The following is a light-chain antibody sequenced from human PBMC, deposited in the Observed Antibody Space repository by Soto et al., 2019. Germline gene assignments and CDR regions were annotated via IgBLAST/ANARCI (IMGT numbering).Light chain of an antibody. CDR3: XHSFTTPWT. CDR2: AAS. CDR1: QSISTY. V-gene: IGKV1-39*01. Sequence: DIQMTQSPSSLSASVGDRVTITCRASQSISTYLNWYQHKPGKAPNLVIYAASTLQTGVPSRFSGSGSGPXXXXXXXXXQPEDLATYXXXHSFTTPWTFGQWTKVEIK. J-gene: IGKJ1*01.